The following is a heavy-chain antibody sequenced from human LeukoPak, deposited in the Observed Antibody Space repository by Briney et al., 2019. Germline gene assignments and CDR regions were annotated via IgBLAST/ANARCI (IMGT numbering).Heavy chain of an antibody. CDR3: AREMTTELLGCFDP. J-gene: IGHJ5*02. Sequence: ASVKVSCKASGYTFTSYGISWVRQAPGQGLEWMGWINPHSGGTNFAQNFQDRVTMTRDTSISTAYMELSRLRSDDTAVYYCAREMTTELLGCFDPWGQGTLVTVSS. CDR1: GYTFTSYG. D-gene: IGHD4-17*01. V-gene: IGHV1-2*02. CDR2: INPHSGGT.